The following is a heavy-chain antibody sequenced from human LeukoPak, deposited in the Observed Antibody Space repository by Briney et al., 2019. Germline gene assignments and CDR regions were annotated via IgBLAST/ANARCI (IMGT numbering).Heavy chain of an antibody. CDR2: MNPNSGRT. J-gene: IGHJ4*02. CDR3: LSFVWQTRGNLNF. V-gene: IGHV1-8*01. CDR1: GYTLTSYD. Sequence: ASVKVSCKASGYTLTSYDINWVRQATGQGLEWMGWMNPNSGRTGYAQNFQGRITITRNTSISTAYMELSSLRSEDTAVYYCLSFVWQTRGNLNFWGQGTLVTVSS. D-gene: IGHD4-23*01.